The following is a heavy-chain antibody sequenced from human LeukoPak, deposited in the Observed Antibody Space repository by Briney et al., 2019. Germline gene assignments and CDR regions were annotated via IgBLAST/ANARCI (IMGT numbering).Heavy chain of an antibody. D-gene: IGHD6-13*01. CDR3: AREGLGIAAANSWFDP. CDR1: GYTFTSYG. J-gene: IGHJ5*02. CDR2: ISAYNGNT. Sequence: GASVKVSCKASGYTFTSYGISWVRQAPGQGLEWMGWISAYNGNTNYAQKLQGRVTMTTDTSTSTAYMELRSLRSDDTAVYYCAREGLGIAAANSWFDPWGQGTLVTVSS. V-gene: IGHV1-18*04.